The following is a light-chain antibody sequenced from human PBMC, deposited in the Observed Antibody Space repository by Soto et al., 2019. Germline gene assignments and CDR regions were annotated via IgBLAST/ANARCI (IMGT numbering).Light chain of an antibody. CDR2: EVT. Sequence: QSVLTQPASVSGSPGQSITISCTGTSSDIGGFDYVSWYQQHAGKAPKLMIYEVTNRPSGVSTRFSDSKSGNTASLTISGLQAEDEAIYYCSSYRSPNRGVFGGGTKLTVL. J-gene: IGLJ3*02. CDR3: SSYRSPNRGV. V-gene: IGLV2-14*01. CDR1: SSDIGGFDY.